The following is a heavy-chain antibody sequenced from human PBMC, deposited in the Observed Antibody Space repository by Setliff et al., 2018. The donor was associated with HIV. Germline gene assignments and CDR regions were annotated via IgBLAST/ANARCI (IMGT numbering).Heavy chain of an antibody. D-gene: IGHD3-22*01. CDR1: GGSINSTSYY. CDR2: IYHTGST. J-gene: IGHJ3*01. CDR3: AREVGDVITSSDAFDF. Sequence: PSETLSLTCTVSGGSINSTSYYWGWIRQPPGNGLEWIGSIYHTGSTYYKPSLKSRVTISVDTSKNQFSLRLSSVAAGDTAVYYCAREVGDVITSSDAFDFWGQGTMVTVS. V-gene: IGHV4-39*02.